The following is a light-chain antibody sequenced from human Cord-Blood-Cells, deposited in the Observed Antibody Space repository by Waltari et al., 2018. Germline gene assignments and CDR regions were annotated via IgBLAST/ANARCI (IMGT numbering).Light chain of an antibody. V-gene: IGLV2-23*01. CDR3: CSYAGSSTV. Sequence: QSALTQPASVSGSPGQSITISCTGTSSDVGSYNLVSWYQQRPGKAPKLMIYEGSKRPSGVSKRFSGSKSGNTASLTISGLQAEDEAGYYCCSYAGSSTVFGGGTKLTVL. CDR1: SSDVGSYNL. J-gene: IGLJ3*02. CDR2: EGS.